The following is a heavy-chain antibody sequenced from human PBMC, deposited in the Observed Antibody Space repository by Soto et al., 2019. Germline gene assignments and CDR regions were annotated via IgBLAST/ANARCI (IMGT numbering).Heavy chain of an antibody. D-gene: IGHD1-1*01. V-gene: IGHV3-23*01. CDR2: ITDSGGST. Sequence: GGSLRLSXAASGFTFSSVAMAWVRQAPGKGLEWVSSITDSGGSTDYADSVKGRFTISRDNSRNTLYLQMNSLRADDTPVYYCAKLYWNPRYFDYWGQGTRVTVSS. J-gene: IGHJ4*02. CDR1: GFTFSSVA. CDR3: AKLYWNPRYFDY.